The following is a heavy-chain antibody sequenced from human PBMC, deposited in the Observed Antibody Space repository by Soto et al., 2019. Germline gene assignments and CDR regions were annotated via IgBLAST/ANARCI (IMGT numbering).Heavy chain of an antibody. Sequence: NPGGSLRLSCAASGFTFSSYAMSWVRQAPGKGLEWIGEINHSGSTNYNPSLKSRVTISVDTSKNQFSLKLSSVTAADTAVYYCARATKNMVRGVIIQSNWFDPWGQGTLVTVSS. CDR1: GFTFSSYA. D-gene: IGHD3-10*01. CDR3: ARATKNMVRGVIIQSNWFDP. V-gene: IGHV4-34*01. CDR2: INHSGST. J-gene: IGHJ5*02.